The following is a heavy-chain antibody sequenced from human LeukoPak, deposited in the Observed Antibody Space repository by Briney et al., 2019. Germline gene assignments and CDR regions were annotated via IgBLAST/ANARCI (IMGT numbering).Heavy chain of an antibody. CDR3: ARRLERQVPWFDP. V-gene: IGHV4-31*03. CDR2: IYYSGST. CDR1: GGSISSGGYY. Sequence: SETLSLTCTVSGGSISSGGYYWSWIRQHPGKGLEWIGYIYYSGSTYYNPSLKGRVTISVDTSKNQFSLKLSSVTAADTAVYYCARRLERQVPWFDPWGQGTLVTVSS. D-gene: IGHD1-1*01. J-gene: IGHJ5*02.